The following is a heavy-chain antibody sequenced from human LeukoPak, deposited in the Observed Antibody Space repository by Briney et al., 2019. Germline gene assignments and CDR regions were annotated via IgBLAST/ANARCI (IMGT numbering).Heavy chain of an antibody. CDR3: ARCIAARGYYYYYMDV. V-gene: IGHV1-69*05. CDR1: GGTFSSYA. CDR2: IIPIFGTA. J-gene: IGHJ6*03. Sequence: SVKVSCKASGGTFSSYAISWVRQAPGQGLEWMGGIIPIFGTANYAQKFQGRVTITTDESTSTAYIEMSSLRSEDTAVYYCARCIAARGYYYYYMDVWGKGTTVTVSS. D-gene: IGHD6-6*01.